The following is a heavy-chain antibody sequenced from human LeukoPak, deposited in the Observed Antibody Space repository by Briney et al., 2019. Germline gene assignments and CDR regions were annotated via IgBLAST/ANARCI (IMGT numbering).Heavy chain of an antibody. CDR3: ARGAVAGPTWFDP. CDR2: IIPIFGTA. V-gene: IGHV1-69*05. CDR1: GGTFSRYA. J-gene: IGHJ5*02. D-gene: IGHD6-19*01. Sequence: SVKVSCKASGGTFSRYAISWVRQAPGQGLEWMGGIIPIFGTANYAQKFQGRVTITTDESTSTAYMELSSLRSEDTAVYYCARGAVAGPTWFDPWGQGTLVTVSS.